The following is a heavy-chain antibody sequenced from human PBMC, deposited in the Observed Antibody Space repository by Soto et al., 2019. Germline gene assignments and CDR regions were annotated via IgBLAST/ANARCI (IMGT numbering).Heavy chain of an antibody. J-gene: IGHJ4*02. D-gene: IGHD3-22*01. CDR2: IWYDGSNK. CDR1: GFTFSSYG. Sequence: PGGSVRLSCAASGFTFSSYGMHWVRQAPGKGLEWVAVIWYDGSNKYYADSVKGRFTISRDNSKNTLYLQMNSLRAEDTAVYYCARDSPSSGYSFDYWGQGTLVTVSS. V-gene: IGHV3-33*01. CDR3: ARDSPSSGYSFDY.